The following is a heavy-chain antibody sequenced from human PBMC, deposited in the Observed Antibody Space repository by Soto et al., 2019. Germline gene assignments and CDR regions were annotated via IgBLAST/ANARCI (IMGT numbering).Heavy chain of an antibody. V-gene: IGHV1-18*01. CDR2: ISAYNDDT. CDR1: GYTFTNYG. CDR3: AREPNYFDY. J-gene: IGHJ4*02. Sequence: ASVKVSCKTSGYTFTNYGISWVRQAPGQGLEWMGWISAYNDDTKYAQKLQGRVTMTTDTSTSTAYMELRSLRSDDTAVYYCAREPNYFDYWGQGTLVTVS.